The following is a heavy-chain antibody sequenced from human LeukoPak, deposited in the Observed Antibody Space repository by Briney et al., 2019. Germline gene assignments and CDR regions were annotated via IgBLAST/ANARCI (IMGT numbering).Heavy chain of an antibody. CDR2: INWNGGGT. V-gene: IGHV3-9*01. CDR3: AKHMRATNTYSFFGLDV. Sequence: GRSLRLSCAATGFTFKDYGMHWVRQPPGRGLEWVSSINWNGGGTDYAGSVKGRFTISRDNAKNPLYLQLSSLRPEDTALYYCAKHMRATNTYSFFGLDVWGQGTTVTVSS. D-gene: IGHD1-26*01. CDR1: GFTFKDYG. J-gene: IGHJ6*02.